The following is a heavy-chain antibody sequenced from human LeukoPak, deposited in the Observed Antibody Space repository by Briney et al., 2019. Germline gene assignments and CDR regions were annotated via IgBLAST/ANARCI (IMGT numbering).Heavy chain of an antibody. J-gene: IGHJ6*03. D-gene: IGHD2-2*01. Sequence: PSETLSLTCAVSGYSISRGYYWALIRPPPGKGLEGIGYIYYSGSTNYNPSLKSRVTISVDTSKNQFSLKLSSVTAADTAVYYCARAEGYCSSTSCPYYYMDVWGKGATVTVSS. V-gene: IGHV4-59*01. CDR3: ARAEGYCSSTSCPYYYMDV. CDR1: GYSISRGYY. CDR2: IYYSGST.